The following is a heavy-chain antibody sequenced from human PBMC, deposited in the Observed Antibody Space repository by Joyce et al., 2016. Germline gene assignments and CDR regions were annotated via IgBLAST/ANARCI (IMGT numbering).Heavy chain of an antibody. V-gene: IGHV2-70*15. CDR3: ARSTSDYFYNYGMDV. CDR2: IDWDEDK. Sequence: QVTLRESGPALVRPTQTLTLTCSFSGFSLTTRRVCVSWIRQPPGKALEWLARIDWDEDKYCSASLKTRLTISKDTSKNQVVLTMANVDPVDTATYFCARSTSDYFYNYGMDVWGQGTTVTVSS. J-gene: IGHJ6*02. D-gene: IGHD4-11*01. CDR1: GFSLTTRRVC.